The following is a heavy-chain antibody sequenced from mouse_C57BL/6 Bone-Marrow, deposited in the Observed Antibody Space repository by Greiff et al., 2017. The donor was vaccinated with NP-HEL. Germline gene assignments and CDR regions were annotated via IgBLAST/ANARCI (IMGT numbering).Heavy chain of an antibody. V-gene: IGHV7-3*01. CDR3: ASHYDGYYGEFAY. J-gene: IGHJ3*01. D-gene: IGHD2-3*01. CDR2: IRNKANAYTT. Sequence: DVMLVESGGGLVQPGGSLSLSCAASGFTFTDYYMSWVRQPPGKALEWFGFIRNKANAYTTEYSSSVKGRFTISRDNSPSILYLQMNALRAEDSATYYCASHYDGYYGEFAYWGQGTLVTVSA. CDR1: GFTFTDYY.